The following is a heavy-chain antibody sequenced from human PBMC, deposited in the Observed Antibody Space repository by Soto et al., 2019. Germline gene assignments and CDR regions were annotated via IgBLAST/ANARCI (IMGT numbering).Heavy chain of an antibody. Sequence: PSETLSLTCTVSSGSISSGGYYWSWIRQHPGKGLEWIGNIFYSGSTNYNPSLKSRVTISVDPSKNQFSLKLSSVTAADTAVYYCARGETSGWYRYYGMDVWGQGTTVTVSS. CDR3: ARGETSGWYRYYGMDV. D-gene: IGHD6-19*01. J-gene: IGHJ6*02. CDR1: SGSISSGGYY. V-gene: IGHV4-61*08. CDR2: IFYSGST.